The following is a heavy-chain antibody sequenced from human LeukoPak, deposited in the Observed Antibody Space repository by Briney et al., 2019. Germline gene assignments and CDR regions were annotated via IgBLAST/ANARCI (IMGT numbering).Heavy chain of an antibody. J-gene: IGHJ4*02. CDR3: ARDGGLDGSGSYCDY. CDR2: ISYDGSNK. CDR1: GFTLSSYA. Sequence: GGSLRLSCAASGFTLSSYAMHWVRQAPGKGLEWVAVISYDGSNKYYADSVKGRFTISRDNSKNTLYLQMNSLRAEDTAVYYCARDGGLDGSGSYCDYWGQGTLVTVSS. D-gene: IGHD3-10*01. V-gene: IGHV3-30-3*01.